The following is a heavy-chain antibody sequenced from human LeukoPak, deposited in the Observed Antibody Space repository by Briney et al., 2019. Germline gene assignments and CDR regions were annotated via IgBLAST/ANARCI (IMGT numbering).Heavy chain of an antibody. Sequence: PSETLSLTCTVSGGSISSYYWSWIRQPPGQGMEWIGYIYYSGSTNYNPSLKSRVTISVDTAKNQFSLKLSSVTAADTAVYYCARANRYAGGDRHFDYWGQGTLVTVSS. CDR3: ARANRYAGGDRHFDY. CDR2: IYYSGST. J-gene: IGHJ4*02. CDR1: GGSISSYY. V-gene: IGHV4-59*01. D-gene: IGHD1-14*01.